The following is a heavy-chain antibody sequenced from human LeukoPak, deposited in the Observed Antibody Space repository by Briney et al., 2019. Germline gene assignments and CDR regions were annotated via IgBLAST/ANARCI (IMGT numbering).Heavy chain of an antibody. CDR2: IYYSGST. Sequence: ASETLSLTCTVSGGSISSSSYYWGWIRQPPGKGLEWIGSIYYSGSTYYNPSLRSRVTISVDTSKNQFSLKLSSVTAADTAVYYCARDPRYSGSRYFDYWGQGTLVTVSS. CDR3: ARDPRYSGSRYFDY. D-gene: IGHD3-10*01. V-gene: IGHV4-39*02. CDR1: GGSISSSSYY. J-gene: IGHJ4*02.